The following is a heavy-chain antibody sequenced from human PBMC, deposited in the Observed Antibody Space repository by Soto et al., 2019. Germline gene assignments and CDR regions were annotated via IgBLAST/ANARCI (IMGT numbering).Heavy chain of an antibody. CDR1: GFTVSSNY. Sequence: GGSLRLSCAASGFTVSSNYMTWVRQAPGKGLEWVSLIESGGITYYADPVRGRFTVSRDTSQNMLHLQMNTVRVEDTAVYYCARGGSLYYYYGIDIWGQGTTVTVSS. CDR2: IESGGIT. CDR3: ARGGSLYYYYGIDI. V-gene: IGHV3-53*01. D-gene: IGHD3-16*01. J-gene: IGHJ6*02.